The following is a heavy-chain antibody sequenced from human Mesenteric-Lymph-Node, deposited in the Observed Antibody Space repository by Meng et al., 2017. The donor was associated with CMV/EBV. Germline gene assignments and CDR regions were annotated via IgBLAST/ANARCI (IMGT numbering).Heavy chain of an antibody. D-gene: IGHD4-23*01. CDR2: INHSGST. CDR3: ARHQRWLKSEGGFNY. Sequence: QAAVQQWGAGLLKPSGTLSLPCAVYGGSFSGYYWSWIRQPTGKGLEWSGEINHSGSTNYNPSLKSRVTISVDTSKNQFSLKLSSVTAADTAVYYCARHQRWLKSEGGFNYWGQGTLVTVSS. V-gene: IGHV4-34*01. J-gene: IGHJ4*02. CDR1: GGSFSGYY.